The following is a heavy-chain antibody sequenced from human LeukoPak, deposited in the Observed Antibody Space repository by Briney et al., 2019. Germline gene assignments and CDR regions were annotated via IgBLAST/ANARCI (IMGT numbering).Heavy chain of an antibody. Sequence: GGSLRLSCAASGFTFSSYAMSWVRQAPRKGLEWVSAISGSGGSTYYADSVKGRFTISRDNSKNTLYLQMNSLRAEDTAVYYCAKDTYYYYGMDVWGQGTTVTVSS. V-gene: IGHV3-23*01. CDR1: GFTFSSYA. CDR3: AKDTYYYYGMDV. CDR2: ISGSGGST. J-gene: IGHJ6*02.